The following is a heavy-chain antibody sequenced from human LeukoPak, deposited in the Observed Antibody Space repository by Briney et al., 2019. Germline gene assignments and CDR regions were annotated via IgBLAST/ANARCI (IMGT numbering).Heavy chain of an antibody. J-gene: IGHJ4*02. CDR2: ISSSSNTI. CDR1: GFTFSSYS. D-gene: IGHD3-22*01. CDR3: ARDAHYHTSGLPWY. V-gene: IGHV3-48*01. Sequence: PGGSLRLSCAASGFTFSSYSMIWVRQAPGKGLEWVSYISSSSNTIYYADSVKGRFTISRDNAKNSLYLQMYSLRADDTAVYYCARDAHYHTSGLPWYWGQGTLVTVSS.